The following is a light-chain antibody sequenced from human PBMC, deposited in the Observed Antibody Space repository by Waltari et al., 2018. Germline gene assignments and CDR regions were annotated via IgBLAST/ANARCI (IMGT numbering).Light chain of an antibody. J-gene: IGKJ4*01. CDR3: QQSYSTPPVT. CDR1: QSIDNY. CDR2: AAS. V-gene: IGKV1-39*01. Sequence: DIQMTQSPSSLSASVGDRVTITCRASQSIDNYLNWYQQKPGKAPKLLIYAASSLQSGVPSRFSGSGYGTDFTLTISNLQPEDFATYYCQQSYSTPPVTFGGRTKAEI.